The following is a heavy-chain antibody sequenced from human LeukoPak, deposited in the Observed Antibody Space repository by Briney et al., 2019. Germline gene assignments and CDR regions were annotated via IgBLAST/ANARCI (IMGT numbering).Heavy chain of an antibody. V-gene: IGHV4-59*01. CDR1: GGCIGNYY. Sequence: SETLSLTCTVSGGCIGNYYWNWIRQPPGKGLEWIGYIYYTGNTNYNPSLKSRVTISVDTSKNQFSLKLSSVTAADTAVYYCARDRLQLQSWGQGTLVTVSS. D-gene: IGHD5-24*01. CDR2: IYYTGNT. CDR3: ARDRLQLQS. J-gene: IGHJ5*02.